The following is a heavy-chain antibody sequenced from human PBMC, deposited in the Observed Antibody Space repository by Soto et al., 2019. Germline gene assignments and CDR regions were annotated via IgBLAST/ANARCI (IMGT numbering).Heavy chain of an antibody. J-gene: IGHJ5*02. CDR3: VRGSAPQA. CDR2: VYYSVST. Sequence: ASETLSLTCTVSGDYISSRSYYWGWVRQPPGKGLEWIGSVYYSVSTYYNPSLKSRVTISVDTSKNQLSLKLTSMTAADTAVYYCVRGSAPQAWGQGTLVTVSS. V-gene: IGHV4-39*02. CDR1: GDYISSRSYY.